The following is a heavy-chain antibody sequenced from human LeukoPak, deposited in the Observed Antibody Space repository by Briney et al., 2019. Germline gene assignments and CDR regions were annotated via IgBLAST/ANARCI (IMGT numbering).Heavy chain of an antibody. V-gene: IGHV3-48*01. CDR3: ARDGYDFWSGYPTTVDF. D-gene: IGHD3-3*01. J-gene: IGHJ4*02. CDR2: ISSSSNII. Sequence: GGSLRLSCAASGFTFSTYAMNWVRQAPGKGLEWVSYISSSSNIIYYADSVQGRFTISRDNANNSLYLQMNSLRAEDTAVYYCARDGYDFWSGYPTTVDFWGQGTLVTVSS. CDR1: GFTFSTYA.